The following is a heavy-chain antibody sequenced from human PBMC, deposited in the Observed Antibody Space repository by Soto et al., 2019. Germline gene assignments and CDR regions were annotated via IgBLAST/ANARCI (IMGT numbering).Heavy chain of an antibody. CDR1: GYTFTDYD. Sequence: QVQLVQSGAEVRKPGASVKVSCKTSGYTFTDYDINWVRQAPGQGREWVGRMNPNSGRTDYAQKLEGRVTMTRDISISTAYMELSSLGYDDTAVYFCSTWGRNGWYTGFFWGPGTVVTVSS. CDR3: STWGRNGWYTGFF. CDR2: MNPNSGRT. D-gene: IGHD6-19*01. V-gene: IGHV1-8*02. J-gene: IGHJ4*02.